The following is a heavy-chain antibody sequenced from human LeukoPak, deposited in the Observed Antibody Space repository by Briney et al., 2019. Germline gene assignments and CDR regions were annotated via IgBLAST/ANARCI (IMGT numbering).Heavy chain of an antibody. Sequence: GGSLRLSCAASGFTFDDYAMHWVRQAPGKGLEWVSGISWNSGSIGYADSVKGRFTISRDNSRNTVYLQMNSLRAEDTAVYYCANDLGWIQLNLGRGQGTLVTVSS. CDR1: GFTFDDYA. V-gene: IGHV3-9*01. D-gene: IGHD5-18*01. CDR2: ISWNSGSI. CDR3: ANDLGWIQLNLG. J-gene: IGHJ4*02.